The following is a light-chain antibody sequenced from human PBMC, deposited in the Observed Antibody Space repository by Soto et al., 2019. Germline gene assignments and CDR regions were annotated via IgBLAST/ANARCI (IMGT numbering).Light chain of an antibody. CDR1: QSVPNNN. CDR2: GAS. Sequence: EIVLTQSPATLSLSPGERASLSCRASQSVPNNNLAWYQREPGQAPRLLIYGASSRATGIPDRFSGSGSGTDFTLTISRLEPEDFAVFYCQQYGSSPLTFGGGTKVDIK. CDR3: QQYGSSPLT. V-gene: IGKV3-20*01. J-gene: IGKJ4*01.